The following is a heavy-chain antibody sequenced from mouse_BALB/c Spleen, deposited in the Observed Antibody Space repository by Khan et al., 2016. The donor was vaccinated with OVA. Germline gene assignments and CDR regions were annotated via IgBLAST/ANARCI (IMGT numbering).Heavy chain of an antibody. CDR3: ARIGLGNYEIGDY. CDR1: GYTFTNYW. D-gene: IGHD2-1*01. J-gene: IGHJ2*01. CDR2: IDPGKSDN. V-gene: IGHV1-5*01. Sequence: VQLKESGTVLARPGASVKMSCKASGYTFTNYWMHWVKQRPGQGLDWIGTIDPGKSDNNYNQKSTGKAKLTAVTSTSTAYMKLSSLTNEDSAVYYCARIGLGNYEIGDYWGQVTTLTVSS.